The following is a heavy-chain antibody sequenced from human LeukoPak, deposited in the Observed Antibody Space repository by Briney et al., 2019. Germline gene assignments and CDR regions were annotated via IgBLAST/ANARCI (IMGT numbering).Heavy chain of an antibody. Sequence: ASVKVSCKASGYTFTGYYMHWVRQAPGQGLEWMGWINPNSGATNYALEFQGRVTMTRDTSITTAYMELSRLRSDDTAVYYCAVLKYPVVWGQGTLVTVPS. V-gene: IGHV1-2*02. D-gene: IGHD3-22*01. CDR1: GYTFTGYY. J-gene: IGHJ4*02. CDR2: INPNSGAT. CDR3: AVLKYPVV.